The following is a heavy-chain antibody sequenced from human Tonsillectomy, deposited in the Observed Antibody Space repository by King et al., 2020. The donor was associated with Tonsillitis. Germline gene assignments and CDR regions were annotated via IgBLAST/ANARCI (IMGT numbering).Heavy chain of an antibody. CDR2: IYTSGST. V-gene: IGHV4-61*02. J-gene: IGHJ4*02. CDR3: ARSRGSYYGACFDY. Sequence: QLQESGPGLVKPSQTLSLTCTVSGGSISSGSYYWSWIRQPAGKGLEWIGRIYTSGSTNYNPPPKSRVTISVDTSKNQVSLKLSSVTAADTAVYYCARSRGSYYGACFDYWGQGTLVTVSS. CDR1: GGSISSGSYY. D-gene: IGHD1-26*01.